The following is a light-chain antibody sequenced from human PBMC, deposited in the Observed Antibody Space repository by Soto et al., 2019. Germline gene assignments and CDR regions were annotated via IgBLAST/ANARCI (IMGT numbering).Light chain of an antibody. CDR3: SSYTSVTTVV. V-gene: IGLV2-14*01. Sequence: QSALTQPASVSGSLGQSITISCTAINTDVGGFKYVSWYQQHPGKVPKLIIYDVSYRPSGVSNRFSGSKSGDTASLTISGLQTEDEADYYCSSYTSVTTVVFGGGTKLTVL. CDR2: DVS. CDR1: NTDVGGFKY. J-gene: IGLJ2*01.